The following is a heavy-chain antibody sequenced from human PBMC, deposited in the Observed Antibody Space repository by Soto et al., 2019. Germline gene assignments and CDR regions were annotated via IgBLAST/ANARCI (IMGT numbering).Heavy chain of an antibody. J-gene: IGHJ6*02. CDR3: AREGCSGGSCYPSYYYYGMDV. CDR1: GFTFSDYY. Sequence: GGSVRLSXAASGFTFSDYYMSWIRQAPGKGLEWVSYISSSSSYTNYADSVKGRFTISRDNAKNSLYLQMNSLRAEDTAVYYCAREGCSGGSCYPSYYYYGMDVWGQGTTVTVSS. V-gene: IGHV3-11*06. CDR2: ISSSSSYT. D-gene: IGHD2-15*01.